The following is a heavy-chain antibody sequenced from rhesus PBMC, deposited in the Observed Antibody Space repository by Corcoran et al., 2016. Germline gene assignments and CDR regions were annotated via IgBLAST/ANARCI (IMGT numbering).Heavy chain of an antibody. CDR1: GFTFSSSA. J-gene: IGHJ6*01. D-gene: IGHD3S6*01. CDR2: IRSKSNKYEK. CDR3: ARSYDEDDYGYYYTPTGGLDS. V-gene: IGHV3-118*01. Sequence: EVQLVESGGGLVQPGGSLRLSCAASGFTFSSSAMHWVRQASGKGLEWVGRIRSKSNKYEKGYAGSVKGRFTISRDDSKNTAYLQMNSLKTEDTAVYYCARSYDEDDYGYYYTPTGGLDSWGQGVVVTVSS.